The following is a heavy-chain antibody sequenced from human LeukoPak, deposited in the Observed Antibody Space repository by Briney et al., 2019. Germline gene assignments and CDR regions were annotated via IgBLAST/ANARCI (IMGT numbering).Heavy chain of an antibody. V-gene: IGHV4-4*07. CDR1: GGSISSYY. CDR3: ARVGIAVAGQPKDYYYYGMDV. Sequence: KSSETLSLTCTVSGGSISSYYWSWIRQAAGKGLEWIGRIYTSGSTNYNPSLKSRVTMSVDTSKNQFSLKLSSVTAADTAVYYCARVGIAVAGQPKDYYYYGMDVWGQGTTVTVYS. D-gene: IGHD6-19*01. CDR2: IYTSGST. J-gene: IGHJ6*02.